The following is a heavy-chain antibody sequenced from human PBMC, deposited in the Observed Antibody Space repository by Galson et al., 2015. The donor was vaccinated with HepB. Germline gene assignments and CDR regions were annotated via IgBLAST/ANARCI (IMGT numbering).Heavy chain of an antibody. V-gene: IGHV3-21*01. J-gene: IGHJ6*03. CDR1: GFTFSSYS. CDR3: ASSSGGYYYYYYYMDV. D-gene: IGHD3-22*01. Sequence: SLRLSCAASGFTFSSYSMNWVRQAPGKGLEWVSSISSSSSYIYYADSVKGRFTISRDNAKNSLYLQMNSLRAEDTAVYYCASSSGGYYYYYYYMDVWGKGPRSPSP. CDR2: ISSSSSYI.